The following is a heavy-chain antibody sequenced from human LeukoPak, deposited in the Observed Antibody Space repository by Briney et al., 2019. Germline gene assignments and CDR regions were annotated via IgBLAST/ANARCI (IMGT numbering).Heavy chain of an antibody. V-gene: IGHV4-59*08. CDR2: IYYSGNT. Sequence: SETLSLTCTVSGGSISNYYWSRVRQPPGKGLEWIGYIYYSGNTNYNPSLKSRVTISVDTSKNQFSLKLSSVTAADTAVYYCASHYFDDAFDIWGRGTMVTVSS. CDR3: ASHYFDDAFDI. CDR1: GGSISNYY. J-gene: IGHJ3*02. D-gene: IGHD3-10*01.